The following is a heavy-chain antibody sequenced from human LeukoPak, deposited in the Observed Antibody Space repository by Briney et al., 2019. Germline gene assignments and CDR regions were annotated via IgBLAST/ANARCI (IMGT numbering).Heavy chain of an antibody. J-gene: IGHJ4*02. CDR3: ARGLGTTWDPQHY. CDR2: IFYTGST. V-gene: IGHV4-59*01. D-gene: IGHD3-16*01. Sequence: SETLSVTCTVSGGSISNYYWSWIRQPPGKGLEWIGYIFYTGSTNYNPSLKSRVAISVDRSKNQFSLKVTSMTAADTAVYYCARGLGTTWDPQHYWGLGTLVTVSS. CDR1: GGSISNYY.